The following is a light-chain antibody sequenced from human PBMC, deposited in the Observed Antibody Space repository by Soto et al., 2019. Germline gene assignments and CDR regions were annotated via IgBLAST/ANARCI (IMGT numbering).Light chain of an antibody. J-gene: IGLJ1*01. CDR3: AAWDDSLNGLYV. CDR1: SSKIGSNS. CDR2: STS. V-gene: IGLV1-44*01. Sequence: QSALTQPPSASGTPGQRVTISCSGSSSKIGSNSVNWYQQLPGTAPKLLVYSTSQRPSGVPDRFSGSKSGTSASLAISALQSEDEADYFCAAWDDSLNGLYVFGTGTKVTVL.